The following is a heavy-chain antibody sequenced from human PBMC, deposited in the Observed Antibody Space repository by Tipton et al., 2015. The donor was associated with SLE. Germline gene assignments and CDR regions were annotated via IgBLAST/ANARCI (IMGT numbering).Heavy chain of an antibody. CDR1: GGSFSSGSYY. D-gene: IGHD3-10*01. Sequence: LRLSCTVSGGSFSSGSYYWSWIRQPAGKGLEWIGLIYTSGSTNYNPSLKRRVTISLDTSNNQFSLKLNSVTAADTAVYYCARRIPNYGSGNPNDNWFDPWGQGTLVTVSS. V-gene: IGHV4-61*02. CDR2: IYTSGST. CDR3: ARRIPNYGSGNPNDNWFDP. J-gene: IGHJ5*02.